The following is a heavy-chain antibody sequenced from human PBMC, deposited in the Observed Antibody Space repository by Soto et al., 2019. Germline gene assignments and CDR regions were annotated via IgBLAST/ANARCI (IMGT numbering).Heavy chain of an antibody. Sequence: APAEVSSTASGGTHNSQSIRWVPQAPGQGLEWMGGIIPIFGTANYAQKFQGRVTITADESTSTAYMELSSLRSEDTAVYYCASGSGWYSAFDYWGQGTLVTVSS. V-gene: IGHV1-69*01. CDR1: GGTHNSQS. CDR2: IIPIFGTA. CDR3: ASGSGWYSAFDY. J-gene: IGHJ4*02. D-gene: IGHD6-19*01.